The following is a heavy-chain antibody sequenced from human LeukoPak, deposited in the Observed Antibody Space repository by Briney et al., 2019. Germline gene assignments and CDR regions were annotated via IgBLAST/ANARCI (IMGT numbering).Heavy chain of an antibody. D-gene: IGHD3-22*01. CDR1: GYSFTSYW. CDR3: ARQGSSGYYYGGFDY. CDR2: IYPGDSDT. J-gene: IGHJ4*02. V-gene: IGHV5-51*01. Sequence: GESLKISCKGSGYSFTSYWIGWVRQMPGKGLEWMGIIYPGDSDTRYSPSFQGQVTISADKSNSTAYLQWSSLKASDTAMYYCARQGSSGYYYGGFDYWGQGTLVTVSS.